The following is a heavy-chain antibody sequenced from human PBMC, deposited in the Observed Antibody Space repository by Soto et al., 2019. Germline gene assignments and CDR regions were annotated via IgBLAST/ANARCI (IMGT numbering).Heavy chain of an antibody. CDR2: IIPIFGTA. V-gene: IGHV1-69*06. CDR1: GGTFSSYA. J-gene: IGHJ6*02. Sequence: QVQLVQSGAEVKKPGSSVKVSCKASGGTFSSYAIRWVRQAPGQGLEWMGGIIPIFGTANYAQKYQGRVTITADKSTSTAYMERSSLRSDDTAVYYCATGDWSGGSCYSSYYYYGMDVWFQGTTVTVSS. D-gene: IGHD2-15*01. CDR3: ATGDWSGGSCYSSYYYYGMDV.